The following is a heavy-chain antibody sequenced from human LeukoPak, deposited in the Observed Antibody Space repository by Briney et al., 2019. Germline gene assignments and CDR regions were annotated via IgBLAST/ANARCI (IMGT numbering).Heavy chain of an antibody. D-gene: IGHD3-3*01. V-gene: IGHV4-4*07. J-gene: IGHJ4*02. CDR2: IYGTGRT. CDR3: ARETYDFHEIFDY. CDR1: GGSISSDY. Sequence: SGTLSLTCTVSGGSISSDYWTWSRQSAGKGLEWIGRIYGTGRTTYNPSLKGRVTLSADTSKSQISLKVTSVTAADTAVYYCARETYDFHEIFDYWGQGALVTVSS.